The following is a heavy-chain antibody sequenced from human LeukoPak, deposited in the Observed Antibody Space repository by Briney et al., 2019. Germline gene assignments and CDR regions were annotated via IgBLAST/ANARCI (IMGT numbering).Heavy chain of an antibody. Sequence: PSETLSLTCAVSGGSISSSNRWSWVRQPPGKGLEWIGEIYHSGSTNYNPSLKSRVTISVDKSKNQFSLKLSSVTAADTAVYYCARDRKDYYDSSGYYSDYWGQGTLVTVSS. V-gene: IGHV4-4*02. D-gene: IGHD3-22*01. CDR2: IYHSGST. CDR1: GGSISSSNR. J-gene: IGHJ4*02. CDR3: ARDRKDYYDSSGYYSDY.